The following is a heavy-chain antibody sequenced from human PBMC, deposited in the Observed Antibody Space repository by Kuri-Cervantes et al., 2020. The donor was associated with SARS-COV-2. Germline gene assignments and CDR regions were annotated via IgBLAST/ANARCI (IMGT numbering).Heavy chain of an antibody. CDR2: ISISSSTI. CDR3: ASNKFLTIWSGPLDY. CDR1: GFTFSSYS. Sequence: GESLKISCAASGFTFSSYSMNWVRQAPGKGQEGVSYISISSSTIYYAASVKGRFTISRDNAKNSLYLQMNSLRAEDTAVYYCASNKFLTIWSGPLDYWGQGTLVTVSS. V-gene: IGHV3-48*01. D-gene: IGHD3-3*01. J-gene: IGHJ4*02.